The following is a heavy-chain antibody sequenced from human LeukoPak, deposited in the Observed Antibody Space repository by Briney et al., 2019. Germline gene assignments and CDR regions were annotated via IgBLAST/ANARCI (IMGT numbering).Heavy chain of an antibody. Sequence: GSLRFSCAASGFAFANYAMAWVRQAPGKGLNWVTGITGNGGTTSYADSVKGRFTISRDNSKNTLYLQMNSLRVEDTAVYYCARGDYSDASDYFPLFDNWGQGTLVTVSS. CDR1: GFAFANYA. CDR2: ITGNGGTT. V-gene: IGHV3-23*01. CDR3: ARGDYSDASDYFPLFDN. D-gene: IGHD3-22*01. J-gene: IGHJ4*02.